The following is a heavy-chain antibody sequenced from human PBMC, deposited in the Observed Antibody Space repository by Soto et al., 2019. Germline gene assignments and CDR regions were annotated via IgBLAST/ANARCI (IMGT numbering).Heavy chain of an antibody. Sequence: QGQLVQSGAEVKKPGSSVKVSCKASGGTFSSYAISWVRQAPGQGLEWMGGIIPIFGTANYAQKFQGRVTITADESTSTAYMELSSLRSEDTAVYYCARDDIVVVPAAIHYYGMDVWGQGTTVTVSS. J-gene: IGHJ6*02. CDR2: IIPIFGTA. D-gene: IGHD2-2*01. V-gene: IGHV1-69*01. CDR3: ARDDIVVVPAAIHYYGMDV. CDR1: GGTFSSYA.